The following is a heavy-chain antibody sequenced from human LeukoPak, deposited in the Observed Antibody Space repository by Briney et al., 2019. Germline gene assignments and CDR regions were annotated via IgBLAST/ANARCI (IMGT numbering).Heavy chain of an antibody. V-gene: IGHV3-7*01. CDR3: ARVGDLITMVRGGEDDAFDI. D-gene: IGHD3-10*01. J-gene: IGHJ3*02. Sequence: GGSLRLSCAASGFTFSSYWMSWVRQAPGKGLECVANINQDGSEKYYVDSVKGRFTISRDNAKNSLYLQMNSLRAEDTAVYYCARVGDLITMVRGGEDDAFDIWGQGTMVTVSS. CDR1: GFTFSSYW. CDR2: INQDGSEK.